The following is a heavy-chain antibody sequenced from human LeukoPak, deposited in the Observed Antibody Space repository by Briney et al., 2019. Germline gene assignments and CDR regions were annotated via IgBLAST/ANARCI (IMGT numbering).Heavy chain of an antibody. CDR3: ANLWSYYFDY. D-gene: IGHD3-3*01. Sequence: GGSLRLSCPASGFTFSSYAMSWVRQAPGKGLEWVSAISGSGSYTYYADSVKGRFTISRDNSKNTLYLQMNSLRAEDTAVYYCANLWSYYFDYWGQGTLVTVSS. CDR1: GFTFSSYA. J-gene: IGHJ4*02. V-gene: IGHV3-23*01. CDR2: ISGSGSYT.